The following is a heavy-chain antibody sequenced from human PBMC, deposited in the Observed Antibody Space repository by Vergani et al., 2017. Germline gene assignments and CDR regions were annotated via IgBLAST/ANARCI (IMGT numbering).Heavy chain of an antibody. Sequence: QVQLVESGGGVVQPGGSLRLSCAASGFTFNSYRMHWVRPAPGKGLEWVAFIRSDESRRYYGDSMEGPFTISRDNSKNTLYLQMKSLRPEDTAVYYCAKEGGGYCSGGTCYTEYWGQGTLVIVSS. CDR3: AKEGGGYCSGGTCYTEY. J-gene: IGHJ4*02. CDR2: IRSDESRR. D-gene: IGHD2-15*01. V-gene: IGHV3-30*02. CDR1: GFTFNSYR.